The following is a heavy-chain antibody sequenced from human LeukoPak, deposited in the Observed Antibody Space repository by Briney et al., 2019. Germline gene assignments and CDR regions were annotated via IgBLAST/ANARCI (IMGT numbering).Heavy chain of an antibody. CDR3: ARESPVTNWFDP. CDR2: IRYDGSNK. V-gene: IGHV3-30*02. D-gene: IGHD4-23*01. J-gene: IGHJ5*02. CDR1: GFTFNFFG. Sequence: GGSLRLSCAASGFTFNFFGMHWVRQAPGKGLEWVAFIRYDGSNKYYADSVKGRFTISRDNSKNTLYLQMNSLRAEDTAVYYCARESPVTNWFDPWGQGTLVTVSS.